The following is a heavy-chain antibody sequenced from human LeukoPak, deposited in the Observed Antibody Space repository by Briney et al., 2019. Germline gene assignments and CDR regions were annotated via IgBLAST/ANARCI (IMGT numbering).Heavy chain of an antibody. D-gene: IGHD5-18*01. Sequence: SETLSLTCAVYGGSFSDYYWSWIRQPPGKGLEWIGEINHSGSTNYNPSLKSRVTISVDTSKNQFSLKLSSVTAADTAVYYCARGGPLSDTAMVRPFDYWGQGTLVTVSS. CDR2: INHSGST. CDR1: GGSFSDYY. J-gene: IGHJ4*02. CDR3: ARGGPLSDTAMVRPFDY. V-gene: IGHV4-34*01.